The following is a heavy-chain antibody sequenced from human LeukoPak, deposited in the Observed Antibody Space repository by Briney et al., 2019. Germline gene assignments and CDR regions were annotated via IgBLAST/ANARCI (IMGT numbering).Heavy chain of an antibody. D-gene: IGHD6-13*01. J-gene: IGHJ5*02. V-gene: IGHV1-18*01. Sequence: ASVKVSCKGSGYTFTSYGISWVRQAPGQGLEWMGWISAYNGNTNYAQKLQGRVTMTTDTSTSTAYMELRSLRSDDTAVYYCARGDSSSWYNWFDPWGQGTLVTVSS. CDR2: ISAYNGNT. CDR1: GYTFTSYG. CDR3: ARGDSSSWYNWFDP.